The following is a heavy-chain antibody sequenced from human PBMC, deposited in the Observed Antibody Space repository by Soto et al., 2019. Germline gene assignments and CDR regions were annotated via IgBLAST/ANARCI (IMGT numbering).Heavy chain of an antibody. CDR2: ISGSGGST. D-gene: IGHD7-27*01. CDR1: GFTFSSYA. CDR3: AKDPGSNWGPPYYFDY. V-gene: IGHV3-23*01. Sequence: GGSLRFSCAASGFTFSSYAMSWVRQAPGKGLEWVSAISGSGGSTYYADSVKGRFTISRDNSKNTLYLQMNSLRAEDTAVYYCAKDPGSNWGPPYYFDYWGQGTLVTVSS. J-gene: IGHJ4*02.